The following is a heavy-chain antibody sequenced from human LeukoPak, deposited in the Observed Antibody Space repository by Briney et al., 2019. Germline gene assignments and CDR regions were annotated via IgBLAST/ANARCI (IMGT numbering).Heavy chain of an antibody. V-gene: IGHV4-59*08. Sequence: SETLSLTCTISGGSISSYYWNWIRQPPGKGLEWIGYVSHSGSSQYNPSLKSRVTISVDTSGNQFSLRLTFVTAADTAVYYCVRQAEDVAFDIWGQGTMVTVSS. J-gene: IGHJ3*02. CDR3: VRQAEDVAFDI. CDR2: VSHSGSS. D-gene: IGHD6-25*01. CDR1: GGSISSYY.